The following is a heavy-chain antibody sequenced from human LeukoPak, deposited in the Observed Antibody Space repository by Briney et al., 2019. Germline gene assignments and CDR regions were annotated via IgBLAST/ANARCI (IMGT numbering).Heavy chain of an antibody. J-gene: IGHJ4*02. CDR3: ASLGLIYYYGSGSDYN. CDR2: VYYSGST. V-gene: IGHV4-59*05. D-gene: IGHD3-10*01. Sequence: SETLSLTCTVSGGSISSYYWSWIRQPPGKGLEWIGSVYYSGSTYYNPSLKSRVTISVDTSKNQFSLKLSSVTAADTAVYYCASLGLIYYYGSGSDYNWGQGTLVIVSS. CDR1: GGSISSYY.